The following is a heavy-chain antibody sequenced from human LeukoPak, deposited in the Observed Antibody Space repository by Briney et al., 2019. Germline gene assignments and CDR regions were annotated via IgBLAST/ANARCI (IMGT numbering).Heavy chain of an antibody. CDR1: GFTFSSYG. J-gene: IGHJ4*02. V-gene: IGHV3-30*18. Sequence: GGSLRLSCAASGFTFSSYGMHWVRQAPGKGLEWVAVISYDGSNKYYADSVKGRFTISRDNSKNTLYLQMNSLRAEDTAVYYCAKDVSYDSSGYYDWGQGTLVTVSS. CDR2: ISYDGSNK. CDR3: AKDVSYDSSGYYD. D-gene: IGHD3-22*01.